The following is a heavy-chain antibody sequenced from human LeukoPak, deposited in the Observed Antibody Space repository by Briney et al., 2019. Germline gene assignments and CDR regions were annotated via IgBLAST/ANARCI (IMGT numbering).Heavy chain of an antibody. CDR3: ARDDLVPRRPGYFDY. CDR1: GFTFSSYS. Sequence: PGGSLRLSCAASGFTFSSYSMNWVRQAPGKGLEWVSSISSSSSYIYYADSVKGRFTISRDTAKNSLYLQMNSLRAEDTAVYYCARDDLVPRRPGYFDYWGQGTLVTVSS. V-gene: IGHV3-21*01. D-gene: IGHD2-21*02. CDR2: ISSSSSYI. J-gene: IGHJ4*02.